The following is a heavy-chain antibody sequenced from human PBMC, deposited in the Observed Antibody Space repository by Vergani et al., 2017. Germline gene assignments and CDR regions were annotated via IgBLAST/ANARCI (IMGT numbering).Heavy chain of an antibody. CDR3: ARSNIVVVTAAFLDFDY. V-gene: IGHV3-30-3*01. CDR2: ISYDGSNK. Sequence: QVQLVESGGGLVKPGGSLRLSCAASGFTFSSYAMHWVRQAPGKGLEWVAVISYDGSNKYYADSVKGRFTISRDNSKNTLYLQMNSLRAEDTAVYYCARSNIVVVTAAFLDFDYWGQGTLVTVSS. J-gene: IGHJ4*02. CDR1: GFTFSSYA. D-gene: IGHD2-21*02.